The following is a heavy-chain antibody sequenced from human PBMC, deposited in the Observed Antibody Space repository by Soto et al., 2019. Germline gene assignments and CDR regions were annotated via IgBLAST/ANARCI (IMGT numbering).Heavy chain of an antibody. D-gene: IGHD2-15*01. CDR1: GFTFSSYA. Sequence: EVQLLESGGGLVQPGGSLRLSCAASGFTFSSYAMSWVRQAPGRGLEWVSAISGSGGSTYYPDSVRGRFTISRDNSKNTLYLQMNSLRAEDTAVYYCAKVGHSTPFDYWGQGTLVTVSS. CDR2: ISGSGGST. J-gene: IGHJ4*02. V-gene: IGHV3-23*01. CDR3: AKVGHSTPFDY.